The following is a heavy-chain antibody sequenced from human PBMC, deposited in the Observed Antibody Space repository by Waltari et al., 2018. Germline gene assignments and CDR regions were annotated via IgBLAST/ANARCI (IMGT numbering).Heavy chain of an antibody. CDR2: INPSGGST. Sequence: QVQLVQSGAEVKKHGASVKVSCKASGYTFTSYYMHWVRQAPGQGLEWMGIINPSGGSTSYSQKFQGGVTMTTDTATSTVYMELSSLRAEDTAVYYWARASSGGNFDDLGQGTLVTVSS. D-gene: IGHD2-15*01. CDR3: ARASSGGNFDD. V-gene: IGHV1-46*01. J-gene: IGHJ4*02. CDR1: GYTFTSYY.